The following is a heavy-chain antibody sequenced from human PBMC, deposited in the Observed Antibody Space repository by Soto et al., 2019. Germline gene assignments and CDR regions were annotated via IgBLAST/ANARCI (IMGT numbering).Heavy chain of an antibody. J-gene: IGHJ4*02. V-gene: IGHV3-15*01. Sequence: LRLSCAASGFTFSNAWMSWVRQAPGKGLEWVGRIKSKTDGGTTDYAAPVKGRFTISRDNAENTLYLQMNSLGVEDTATYYCATDDGRGLRYWGQGTLVTVSS. CDR2: IKSKTDGGTT. CDR1: GFTFSNAW. CDR3: ATDDGRGLRY. D-gene: IGHD6-25*01.